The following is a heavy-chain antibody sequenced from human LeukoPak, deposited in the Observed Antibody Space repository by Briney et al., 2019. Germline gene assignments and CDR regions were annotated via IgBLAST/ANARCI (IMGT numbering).Heavy chain of an antibody. D-gene: IGHD6-19*01. Sequence: GGSLRLSCAASGFTVTTNYMSWVRQAPGKGLEWVSVIYSGGITYYADSVKGRFTISRDSTKNTLYLQRNSLRVEDTAGYYCARRHSGGSNWGQGTLVTVSS. CDR3: ARRHSGGSN. V-gene: IGHV3-66*02. J-gene: IGHJ4*02. CDR2: IYSGGIT. CDR1: GFTVTTNY.